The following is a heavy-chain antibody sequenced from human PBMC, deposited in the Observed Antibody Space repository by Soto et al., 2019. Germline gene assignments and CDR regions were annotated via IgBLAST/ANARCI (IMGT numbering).Heavy chain of an antibody. CDR1: GFTFSNAW. J-gene: IGHJ6*03. Sequence: SLRLSCSASGFTFSNAWIIWVLQKPVKVLDWVGRIKSKTDGGTTDYAAPVKGRFTISRDDSKNTLFLQMNSLKTEDTAVYYCTTGCSSTSCYYSYYYMEVWGKGTTVTVSS. D-gene: IGHD2-2*01. CDR3: TTGCSSTSCYYSYYYMEV. CDR2: IKSKTDGGTT. V-gene: IGHV3-15*01.